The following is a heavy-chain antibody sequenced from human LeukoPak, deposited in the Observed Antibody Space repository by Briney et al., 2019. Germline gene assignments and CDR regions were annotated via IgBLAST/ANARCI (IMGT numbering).Heavy chain of an antibody. Sequence: GGSLRLSCAASGITFSRYWMHWVRQAPGKGLVWVSRINGDGSTTSYADSVKGGFTISRDNARNTLYLQMNSLRAEDTAMYYCATGNYYDSRGYYTFGHWGQGTLVTVSS. D-gene: IGHD3-22*01. CDR1: GITFSRYW. CDR2: INGDGSTT. CDR3: ATGNYYDSRGYYTFGH. J-gene: IGHJ1*01. V-gene: IGHV3-74*01.